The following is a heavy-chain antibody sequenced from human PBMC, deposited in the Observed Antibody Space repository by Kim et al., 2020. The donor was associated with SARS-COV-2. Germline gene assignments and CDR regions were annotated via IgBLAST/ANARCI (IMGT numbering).Heavy chain of an antibody. Sequence: YAQKFQGRVTITADESTSTAYMELSSLRSEDTAVYYCARSGSIQLATIDYWGQGTLVTVSS. V-gene: IGHV1-69*01. D-gene: IGHD5-18*01. CDR3: ARSGSIQLATIDY. J-gene: IGHJ4*02.